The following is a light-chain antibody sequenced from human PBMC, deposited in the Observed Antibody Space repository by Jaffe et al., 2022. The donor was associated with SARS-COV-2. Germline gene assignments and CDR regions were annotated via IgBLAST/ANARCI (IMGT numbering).Light chain of an antibody. CDR3: QQYGSSPLT. J-gene: IGKJ4*01. V-gene: IGKV3-20*01. CDR1: QSIDSRF. Sequence: EIVLTQSPGTLSLSPGERATLSCRASQSIDSRFFAWYQQRPGQPPRLLIYGAASRATGIPDRFSGSGSGTDFTLTISRLEPEDFAVYYCQQYGSSPLTFGGGTKVEI. CDR2: GAA.